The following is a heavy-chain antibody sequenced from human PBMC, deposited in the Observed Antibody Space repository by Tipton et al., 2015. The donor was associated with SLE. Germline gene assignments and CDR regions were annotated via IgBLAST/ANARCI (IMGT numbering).Heavy chain of an antibody. J-gene: IGHJ6*03. CDR1: GGSISSHY. D-gene: IGHD1-26*01. V-gene: IGHV4-59*11. CDR2: IYYSGST. Sequence: TLSLTCTVSGGSISSHYWSWIRQPPGKGLEWIGYIYYSGSTNYNPSLKSRVTISVDTSKNQFSLKLSSVTAADTAAYYCARVGWELKDYYYMDVWGKGTTVTVSS. CDR3: ARVGWELKDYYYMDV.